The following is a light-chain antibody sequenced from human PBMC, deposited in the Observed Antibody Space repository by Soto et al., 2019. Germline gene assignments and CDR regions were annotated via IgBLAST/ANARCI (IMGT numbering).Light chain of an antibody. Sequence: DIQMTQSPSSLSASVGDRVTITCRASQSIITYLNWYQQKPGKAPKLLIYGASTLQSGVPSRFSGSGSGTDFTLTISSLQPEDFATYYCQQSYSAPRYTFGQGTKLETK. V-gene: IGKV1-39*01. CDR2: GAS. CDR1: QSIITY. J-gene: IGKJ2*01. CDR3: QQSYSAPRYT.